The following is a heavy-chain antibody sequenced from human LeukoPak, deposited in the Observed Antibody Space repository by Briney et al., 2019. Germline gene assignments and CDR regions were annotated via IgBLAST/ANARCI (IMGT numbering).Heavy chain of an antibody. V-gene: IGHV3-21*01. CDR1: GFTFSSYS. CDR2: ISSSSSYI. CDR3: AMGIHQKNDY. Sequence: PGGSLRLSCAASGFTFSSYSMNWVRQAPGKGLEWVSSISSSSSYIYYADSVKGRFTISRDNAKNSLYLQMNSLKAEDTAVYYCAMGIHQKNDYWGQGTLVTVSS. D-gene: IGHD5-18*01. J-gene: IGHJ4*02.